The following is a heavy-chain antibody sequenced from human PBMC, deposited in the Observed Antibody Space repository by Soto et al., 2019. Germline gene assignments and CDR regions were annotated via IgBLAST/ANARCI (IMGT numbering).Heavy chain of an antibody. CDR3: ARDVGLISGIETNYCEC. CDR2: INPSYGNT. Sequence: ASVKVPCKASGYTFTRYYIHWVRQAPGQGPEWMGVINPSYGNTNYAQKFQGRVTMTRDTSTSTLYMELSSLRSEDTAVYFCARDVGLISGIETNYCECWGKGSLVIVSS. D-gene: IGHD1-26*01. J-gene: IGHJ4*02. CDR1: GYTFTRYY. V-gene: IGHV1-46*01.